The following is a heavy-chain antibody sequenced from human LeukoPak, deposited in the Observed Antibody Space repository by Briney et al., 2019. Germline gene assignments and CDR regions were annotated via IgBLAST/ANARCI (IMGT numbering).Heavy chain of an antibody. CDR2: ISSSGSSI. CDR1: GFTFSDYY. V-gene: IGHV3-11*01. CDR3: ARDIWLGPSVEC. J-gene: IGHJ4*02. D-gene: IGHD6-19*01. Sequence: PGGSLRLSCAASGFTFSDYYMSWIRQAPGKGLEWISYISSSGSSIFYADSVKGRFTISRDNAKNSVFLQMNSLRAEDTAVYYCARDIWLGPSVECWGQGTLVTVSS.